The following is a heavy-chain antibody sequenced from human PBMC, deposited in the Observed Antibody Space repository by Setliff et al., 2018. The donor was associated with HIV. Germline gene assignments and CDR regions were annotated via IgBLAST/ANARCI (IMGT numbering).Heavy chain of an antibody. CDR3: ARQGLTMNRGVPAPILYYFDY. J-gene: IGHJ4*02. CDR2: MYYRGTT. Sequence: SETLSLTCTVSGGSIVSSSYYWGWIRQPPGKRLEWIGTMYYRGTTYNNPSLKSRVTFSADTSKNQFSLNLNSVTATDTAVYYCARQGLTMNRGVPAPILYYFDYWGPGILVTVSS. D-gene: IGHD3-10*01. CDR1: GGSIVSSSYY. V-gene: IGHV4-39*01.